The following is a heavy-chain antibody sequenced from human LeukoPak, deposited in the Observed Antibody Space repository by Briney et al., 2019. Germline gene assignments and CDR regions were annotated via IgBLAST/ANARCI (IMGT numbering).Heavy chain of an antibody. V-gene: IGHV4-39*01. CDR1: GGSISSSSYY. CDR2: IYYSGST. CDR3: AEGRYFDWLDDAFGI. J-gene: IGHJ3*02. D-gene: IGHD3-9*01. Sequence: SETLSLTCTVSGGSISSSSYYWGWIRPPPGKGLEWIGSIYYSGSTYYNPSLKSRVTISVDTSKNQFSLKLSSVTAADTAVYYCAEGRYFDWLDDAFGIWGQGTMVTVSS.